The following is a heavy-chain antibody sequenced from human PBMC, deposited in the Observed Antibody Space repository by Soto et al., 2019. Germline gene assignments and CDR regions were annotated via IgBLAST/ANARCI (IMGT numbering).Heavy chain of an antibody. CDR1: GGSFSGYY. J-gene: IGHJ3*02. V-gene: IGHV4-34*01. CDR2: INHSGST. D-gene: IGHD3-3*01. CDR3: AREIKRITIFGVVAFDI. Sequence: SETLSLTCAVYGGSFSGYYWSWIRQPPGKGLEWIGEINHSGSTNYNPSLKSRVTISVDTSKNQFSLKLSSVTAADTAVYYCAREIKRITIFGVVAFDIWGQGTMVTVSS.